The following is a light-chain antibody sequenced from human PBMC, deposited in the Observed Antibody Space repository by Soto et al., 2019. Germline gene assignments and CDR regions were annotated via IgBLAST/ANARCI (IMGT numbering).Light chain of an antibody. CDR3: KQYDNLLRWT. CDR1: QDISNY. Sequence: DIQMTQSPSSLSASVGDRVTITCQASQDISNYLNWYQQKPGKAPKLLIYDASNLETGVPSRFSGSGSGKDFTFTISSLQPEDIATYYCKQYDNLLRWTFGQGTKVEIK. V-gene: IGKV1-33*01. CDR2: DAS. J-gene: IGKJ1*01.